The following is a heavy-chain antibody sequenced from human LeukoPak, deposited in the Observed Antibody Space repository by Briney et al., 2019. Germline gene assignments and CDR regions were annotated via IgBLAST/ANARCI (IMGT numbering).Heavy chain of an antibody. CDR3: ARVLSISDSSWYFGAFDI. CDR2: IYYSGST. J-gene: IGHJ3*02. D-gene: IGHD6-13*01. V-gene: IGHV4-38-2*02. CDR1: GYSISSGYY. Sequence: SETLSLTCTVSGYSISSGYYWGWIRQAPGKGLEWIGSIYYSGSTYYNPSLKSRVTISVDTSKNQFSLKLSSVTATDTAVYYCARVLSISDSSWYFGAFDIWGQGTMVTVSS.